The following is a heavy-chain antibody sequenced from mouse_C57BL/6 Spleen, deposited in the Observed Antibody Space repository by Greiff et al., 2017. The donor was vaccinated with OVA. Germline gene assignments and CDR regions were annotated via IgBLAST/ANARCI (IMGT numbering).Heavy chain of an antibody. D-gene: IGHD1-1*01. V-gene: IGHV1-15*01. CDR1: GYTFTDYE. CDR3: TRGALRDY. Sequence: QVQLKESGAELVRPGASVTLSCKASGYTFTDYEMHWVKQTPVHGLEWIGAIDPETGGTAYNQKFKGKAILTADKSSSTAYMELRSLTSEDSAVYYCTRGALRDYWGQGTTLTVSS. CDR2: IDPETGGT. J-gene: IGHJ2*01.